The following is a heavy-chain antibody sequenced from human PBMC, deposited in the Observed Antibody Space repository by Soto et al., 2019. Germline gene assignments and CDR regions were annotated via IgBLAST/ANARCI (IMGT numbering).Heavy chain of an antibody. D-gene: IGHD4-17*01. CDR1: GGTFSSYA. V-gene: IGHV1-69*01. CDR2: IIPIFGTA. Sequence: QVQLVQSGAEVKKPGSSVKVSCKASGGTFSSYAISWVRQAPGQGLEWMGGIIPIFGTANYAQKFQGRVRITADEATSTAYMELSSLRSEDTAVYYCARTDYGGNYAAFDIWGQGTMVTVSS. J-gene: IGHJ3*02. CDR3: ARTDYGGNYAAFDI.